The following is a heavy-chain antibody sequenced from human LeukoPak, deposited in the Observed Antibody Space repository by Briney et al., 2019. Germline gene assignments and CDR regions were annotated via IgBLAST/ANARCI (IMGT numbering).Heavy chain of an antibody. CDR3: AGNRGYSYGNPPDV. CDR1: GFTVSTNY. D-gene: IGHD5-18*01. V-gene: IGHV3-53*01. Sequence: GGSLRLSWAAAGFTVSTNYMSWVRQAPGKGLGWVSVIYSGGNTSYADSLKGRFTISRDNSKNTLYLQMNSLRAEDTAVYYCAGNRGYSYGNPPDVWGQGTLVTVSS. J-gene: IGHJ4*02. CDR2: IYSGGNT.